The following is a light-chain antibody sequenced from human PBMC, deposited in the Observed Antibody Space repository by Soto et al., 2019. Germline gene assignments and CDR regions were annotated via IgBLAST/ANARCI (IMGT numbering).Light chain of an antibody. Sequence: QSVLTQPPSASGPLGQSVTISCTGTSSDVGGYHFVSWYQQHPGKAPKLSIFESYKRPSGVPDRFSGSKSGNTASLTVSGLQAEDEATYHCSSYAGTKNFVVFGGGTQLTVL. CDR1: SSDVGGYHF. V-gene: IGLV2-8*01. CDR3: SSYAGTKNFVV. CDR2: ESY. J-gene: IGLJ2*01.